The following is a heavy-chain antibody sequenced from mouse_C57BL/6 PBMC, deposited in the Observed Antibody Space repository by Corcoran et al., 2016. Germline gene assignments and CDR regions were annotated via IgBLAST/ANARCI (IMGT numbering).Heavy chain of an antibody. V-gene: IGHV9-3*01. D-gene: IGHD1-1*01. J-gene: IGHJ4*01. CDR2: INTYSGVP. Sequence: QIKSVQSGPELKKPGATVKISCKASGYTFTTYGMSWVKQAPGKGLKWMGWINTYSGVPTYADDFKGRFAFSLETSASTAYLQINNLKNEDTATYFCARNYYGSSYAMDYWGQGTSVTVSS. CDR1: GYTFTTYG. CDR3: ARNYYGSSYAMDY.